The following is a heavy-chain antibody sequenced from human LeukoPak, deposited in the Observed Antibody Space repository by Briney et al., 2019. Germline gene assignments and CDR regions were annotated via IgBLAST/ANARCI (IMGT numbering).Heavy chain of an antibody. J-gene: IGHJ5*02. V-gene: IGHV1-46*01. CDR2: INPSGDRT. CDR1: GYTFTSNH. D-gene: IGHD6-13*01. CDR3: AKLAASETGEGS. Sequence: GASVKVSCKASGYTFTSNHIHCVRQAPGQGLEWMGVINPSGDRTSYAQKFQGRVTMTRDTSTSTVYMELSSLRSEDTAIYYCAKLAASETGEGSWGQGTLVTVSS.